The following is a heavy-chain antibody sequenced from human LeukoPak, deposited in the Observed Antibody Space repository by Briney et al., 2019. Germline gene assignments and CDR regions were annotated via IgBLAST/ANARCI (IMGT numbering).Heavy chain of an antibody. D-gene: IGHD3-10*01. CDR3: ARDAGYYYGSGSYYNFDY. CDR1: GGTFSSYA. Sequence: ASVKVSCKASGGTFSSYAISWVRQAPGQGLEWMGIINPSGGSTSYAQKFQGRVTMTRDTSTSTGYMELSSLRSEDTAVYYCARDAGYYYGSGSYYNFDYWGQGTLVTVSS. V-gene: IGHV1-46*01. CDR2: INPSGGST. J-gene: IGHJ4*02.